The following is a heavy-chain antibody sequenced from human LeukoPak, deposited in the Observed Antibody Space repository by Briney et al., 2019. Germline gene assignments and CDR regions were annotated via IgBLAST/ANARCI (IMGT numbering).Heavy chain of an antibody. D-gene: IGHD3-22*01. CDR1: GFTLSDYY. Sequence: GGSLRLSCAASGFTLSDYYMSWIRQAPGKGLEWVSYISSSGSTIYYADSVKGRFTISRDNAKNSLYLQMNSLRAEDTAVYYCARETRDYDSSANFDYWGQGTLVTVSS. CDR3: ARETRDYDSSANFDY. J-gene: IGHJ4*02. CDR2: ISSSGSTI. V-gene: IGHV3-11*01.